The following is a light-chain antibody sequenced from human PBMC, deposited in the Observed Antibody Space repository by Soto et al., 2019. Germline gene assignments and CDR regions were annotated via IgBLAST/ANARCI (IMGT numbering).Light chain of an antibody. J-gene: IGLJ1*01. V-gene: IGLV2-8*01. CDR3: SSYSSSSTLFV. CDR2: EVN. CDR1: SSDVGGYNY. Sequence: QPALTQPPSASGSPGQSVAISCTGTSSDVGGYNYVSWYQQHPGKAPKLMIYEVNKRPSGVPDRFSGSKSGNTASLTISGLQAEDDADYFCSSYSSSSTLFVFGTGTKVTVL.